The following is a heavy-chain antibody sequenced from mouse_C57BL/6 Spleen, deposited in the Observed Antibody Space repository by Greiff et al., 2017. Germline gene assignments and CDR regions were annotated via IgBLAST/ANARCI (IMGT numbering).Heavy chain of an antibody. J-gene: IGHJ4*01. V-gene: IGHV5-2*01. D-gene: IGHD2-5*01. CDR3: ARLSNPYYAMDY. Sequence: EVHLVESGGGLVQPGESLKLSCESNEYEFPSHDMSWVRKTPEKRLELVAAINSDGGSTYYPDTMERRFIISRDNTKKTLYLQRLRLRSEDTALYYCARLSNPYYAMDYWGQGTSVTVSS. CDR1: EYEFPSHD. CDR2: INSDGGST.